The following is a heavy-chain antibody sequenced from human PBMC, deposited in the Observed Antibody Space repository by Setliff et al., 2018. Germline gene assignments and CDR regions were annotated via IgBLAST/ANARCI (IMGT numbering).Heavy chain of an antibody. CDR1: GGSFSGYY. CDR2: INHSGSD. J-gene: IGHJ4*02. Sequence: SETLSLTCAVYGGSFSGYYWSWIRQPPGKGLEWIGEINHSGSDTYSPSPKSRVTISVETYKNQFSLKLTSVTAADTATYFCAGIGYCTSISCSSGEAYYFAYWSQGTPVTVSS. CDR3: AGIGYCTSISCSSGEAYYFAY. V-gene: IGHV4-34*01. D-gene: IGHD2-2*01.